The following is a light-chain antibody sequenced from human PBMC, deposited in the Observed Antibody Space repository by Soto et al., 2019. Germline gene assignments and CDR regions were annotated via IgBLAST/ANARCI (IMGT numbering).Light chain of an antibody. V-gene: IGKV3-15*01. CDR1: QSVSSY. CDR2: DAS. Sequence: EIVLTQSPVTLSLSPGERATLSCRASQSVSSYLAWYQQKPGQAPRLLIYDASTRATGIPARFSGSGSGTEFTLTISSLQSEDFAIYYCQHYDNWPFTFGQGTKLEI. CDR3: QHYDNWPFT. J-gene: IGKJ2*01.